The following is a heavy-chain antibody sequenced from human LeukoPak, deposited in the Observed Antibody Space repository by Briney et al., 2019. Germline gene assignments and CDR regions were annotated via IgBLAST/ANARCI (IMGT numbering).Heavy chain of an antibody. CDR1: GYTFTSYY. J-gene: IGHJ4*02. V-gene: IGHV1-18*04. D-gene: IGHD1-26*01. CDR3: ARESPGRELPDY. Sequence: ASVKVSCKASGYTFTSYYMHWVRQAPGQGLEWMGWISAYNGNTNYAQKLQGRVTMTTDTSTSTAYMELRSLRSDDTAVYYCARESPGRELPDYWGQGTLVTVSS. CDR2: ISAYNGNT.